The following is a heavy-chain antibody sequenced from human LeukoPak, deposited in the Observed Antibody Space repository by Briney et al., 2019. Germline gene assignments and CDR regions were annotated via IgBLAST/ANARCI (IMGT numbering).Heavy chain of an antibody. V-gene: IGHV3-30*18. CDR2: ISYDGSNK. CDR3: AKDQSAAGYYFDY. D-gene: IGHD6-13*01. CDR1: GFTFSSYG. J-gene: IGHJ4*02. Sequence: GGSLRLSCAASGFTFSSYGMHWVRQAPGKGLEWVAVISYDGSNKYYADSVKGRFTISRDNSKNTLYLQMNSLRAEDTAVYYCAKDQSAAGYYFDYWGQGTLVTVSS.